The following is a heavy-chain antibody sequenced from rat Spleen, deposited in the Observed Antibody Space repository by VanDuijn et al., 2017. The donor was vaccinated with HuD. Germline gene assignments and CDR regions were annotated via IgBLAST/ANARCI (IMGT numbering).Heavy chain of an antibody. Sequence: EVQLVESGGGLVQPGRSMKLSCAASGFTFSNYYMAWVRQAPTEGLEWVASISYEGDDTYYGDSVKGRFTISRDNAISTLYLQVSSLRSEDTATYYCTRENYYTGDYWGQGVMVTVSS. CDR1: GFTFSNYY. J-gene: IGHJ2*01. CDR3: TRENYYTGDY. V-gene: IGHV5-22*01. D-gene: IGHD1-6*01. CDR2: ISYEGDDT.